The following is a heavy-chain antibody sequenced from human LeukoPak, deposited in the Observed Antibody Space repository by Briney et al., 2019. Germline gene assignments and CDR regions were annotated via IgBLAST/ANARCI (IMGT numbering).Heavy chain of an antibody. D-gene: IGHD5-24*01. V-gene: IGHV1-2*02. CDR1: GHTLTDLS. CDR2: INPNSGGT. J-gene: IGHJ4*02. Sequence: GASVKVSCKVSGHTLTDLSTHWVRQAPGQGPEWMGWINPNSGGTNYAQKFQGRVTMTRDTSISTAYMELSRLRSDDTAVYYCASEGRDGYTNDYWGQGTLVTVSS. CDR3: ASEGRDGYTNDY.